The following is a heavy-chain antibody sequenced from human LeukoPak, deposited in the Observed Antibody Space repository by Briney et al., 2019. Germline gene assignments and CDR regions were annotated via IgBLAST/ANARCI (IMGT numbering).Heavy chain of an antibody. D-gene: IGHD3-10*02. V-gene: IGHV3-15*01. Sequence: GGSLRLSCAASGFTFSNAWRSRVRQAPGMGREWVGGIKSKTNGWTTDYAAPVKGRFTISRDDSKNTMYLQMNSLKTEDTAVYYGATLVPSFDGWGQGTLVTVSS. CDR3: ATLVPSFDG. CDR1: GFTFSNAW. CDR2: IKSKTNGWTT. J-gene: IGHJ4*02.